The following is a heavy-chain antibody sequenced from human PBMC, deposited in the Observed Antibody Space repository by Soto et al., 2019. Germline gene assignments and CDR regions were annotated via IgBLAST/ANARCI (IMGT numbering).Heavy chain of an antibody. V-gene: IGHV1-69*13. Sequence: ASVKVSCKASGGTFSSYAISWVRQAPGQGLEWMGGIIPIFGTANYAQKFQGRVTITADESTSTAYMELSSLRSEDTAVYYCARVTIFGVVPTPKQRNWFDPWGQGTLVTVSS. CDR3: ARVTIFGVVPTPKQRNWFDP. CDR1: GGTFSSYA. D-gene: IGHD3-3*01. CDR2: IIPIFGTA. J-gene: IGHJ5*02.